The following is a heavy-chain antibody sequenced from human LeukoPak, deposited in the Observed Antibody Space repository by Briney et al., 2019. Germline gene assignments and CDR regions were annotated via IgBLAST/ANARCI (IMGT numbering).Heavy chain of an antibody. J-gene: IGHJ4*02. CDR1: GYTFTGYY. Sequence: ASVKVSCKASGYTFTGYYMHWVRQAPGQGLEWMGWINPSSGGTNYAQKFQGRVTMTRDTSISTAYMELNRLRSDDTAVYYCARGGSTYSGSYYPSDYWGQGTLVTVSS. CDR3: ARGGSTYSGSYYPSDY. CDR2: INPSSGGT. V-gene: IGHV1-2*02. D-gene: IGHD1-26*01.